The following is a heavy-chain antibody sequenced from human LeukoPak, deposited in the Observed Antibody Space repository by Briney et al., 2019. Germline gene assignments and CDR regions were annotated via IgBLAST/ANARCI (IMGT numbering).Heavy chain of an antibody. CDR1: GFTVNSDY. V-gene: IGHV3-53*01. J-gene: IGHJ4*02. Sequence: QTGGSLRLSCAASGFTVNSDYMSWVRQAPGKGLEWVSVIYSGGSTYYADSVKGRFTISRDNSKNTLYLQMNSLRAEDTAVYYCAKPEDRYSSPDYWGQGTLVTVSS. CDR3: AKPEDRYSSPDY. D-gene: IGHD6-13*01. CDR2: IYSGGST.